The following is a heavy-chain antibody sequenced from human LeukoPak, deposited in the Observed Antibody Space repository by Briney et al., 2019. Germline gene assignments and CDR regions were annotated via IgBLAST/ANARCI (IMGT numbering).Heavy chain of an antibody. J-gene: IGHJ4*02. CDR1: GGTFSSYT. Sequence: GSSVKVSCKASGGTFSSYTISWVRRAPGQGLEWMGRIIPMLGIANYAQKFQGRVTITADKSTSTAYMELSSLRSEDTAVYYCARGGYYYVSSSYYPFDYWGQGTLVTVSS. CDR3: ARGGYYYVSSSYYPFDY. D-gene: IGHD3-22*01. V-gene: IGHV1-69*02. CDR2: IIPMLGIA.